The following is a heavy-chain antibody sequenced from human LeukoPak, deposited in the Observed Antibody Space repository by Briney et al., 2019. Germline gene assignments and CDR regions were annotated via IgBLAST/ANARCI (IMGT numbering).Heavy chain of an antibody. Sequence: GGSLRLSCAASGFAFHAFDMYWVRQAPGKGLEWVSRINSDGGKTYYADSVRGRFTISRDNSKNSLYLQMNSLRTDDAALYYCAAWAFYHGLDVWGQGTTVTVSS. CDR2: INSDGGKT. CDR3: AAWAFYHGLDV. CDR1: GFAFHAFD. D-gene: IGHD1-26*01. V-gene: IGHV3-43*02. J-gene: IGHJ6*02.